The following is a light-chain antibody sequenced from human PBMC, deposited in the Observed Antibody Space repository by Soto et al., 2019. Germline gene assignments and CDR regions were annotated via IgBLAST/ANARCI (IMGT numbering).Light chain of an antibody. J-gene: IGLJ3*02. Sequence: QSALTQPRSVSASPGQSVTISCTGTNSDIGGYNYVSWYQQHPGKAPKVMIYDVSRRPSGVPDRFSGSKSGNTASLTISGLQAEDEDDYYCCSYAANYNFLVFGGGTKLTVL. V-gene: IGLV2-11*01. CDR2: DVS. CDR3: CSYAANYNFLV. CDR1: NSDIGGYNY.